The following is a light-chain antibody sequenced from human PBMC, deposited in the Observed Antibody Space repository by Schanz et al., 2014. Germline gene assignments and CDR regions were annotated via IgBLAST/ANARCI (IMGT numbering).Light chain of an antibody. CDR1: SSNIGSNF. CDR3: ATWDDSLGSWV. V-gene: IGLV1-47*01. Sequence: QSVLTQPPSASGTPGQRVTISCSGSSSNIGSNFVYWYQQLPGTAPKLLIYRNDQRPSGVPDLFSGSRSGTSASLAISGLRSEDEADYYCATWDDSLGSWVFGGGTKLTVL. J-gene: IGLJ3*02. CDR2: RND.